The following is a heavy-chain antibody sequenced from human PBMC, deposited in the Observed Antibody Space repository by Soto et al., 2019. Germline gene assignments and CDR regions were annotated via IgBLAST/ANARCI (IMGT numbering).Heavy chain of an antibody. CDR3: ARPSGYFDTSGYYGAFYYYGMDV. CDR2: IYPGDSDT. D-gene: IGHD3-22*01. V-gene: IGHV5-51*01. Sequence: ESLKISCKGSGYSFTSYWIGWVRQMPGKGLEWMGIIYPGDSDTRYSPSFQGQVTISADKSISTAYLQWSSLKASDTAMYYCARPSGYFDTSGYYGAFYYYGMDVWGQGTTVTVSS. J-gene: IGHJ6*02. CDR1: GYSFTSYW.